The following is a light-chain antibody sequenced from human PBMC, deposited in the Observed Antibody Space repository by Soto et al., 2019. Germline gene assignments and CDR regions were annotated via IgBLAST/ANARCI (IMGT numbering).Light chain of an antibody. CDR2: EVS. CDR3: SSYTSSSTNYV. J-gene: IGLJ1*01. CDR1: ISDVGGYNY. V-gene: IGLV2-14*01. Sequence: QCVLTQPASVSGSPGQSITISCTGTISDVGGYNYVSWYQQHPGKAPKLMIYEVSNRPSGVSNRFSGSKSGNTASLTISGLQAEDEADYYCSSYTSSSTNYVFGTGTKVTVL.